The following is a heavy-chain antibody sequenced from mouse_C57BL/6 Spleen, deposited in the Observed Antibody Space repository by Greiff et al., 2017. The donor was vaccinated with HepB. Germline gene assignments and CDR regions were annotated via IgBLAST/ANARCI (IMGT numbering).Heavy chain of an antibody. Sequence: EVQLQQSGPELVKPGASVKISCKASGYSFTGYYMNWVKQSPEKSLEWIGEINPSTGGTTYNQKFKAKATLTVDKSSSTAYMQLKSLTSEDSAVYYCARGMDYSNYGYWGQGTTLTVSS. D-gene: IGHD2-5*01. J-gene: IGHJ2*01. CDR1: GYSFTGYY. CDR3: ARGMDYSNYGY. CDR2: INPSTGGT. V-gene: IGHV1-42*01.